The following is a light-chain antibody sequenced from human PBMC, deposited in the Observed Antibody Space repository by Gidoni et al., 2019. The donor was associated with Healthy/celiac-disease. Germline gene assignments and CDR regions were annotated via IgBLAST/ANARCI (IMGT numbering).Light chain of an antibody. CDR1: SSNIGAGYD. CDR3: QSYDSSLSGWV. CDR2: GNS. J-gene: IGLJ3*02. V-gene: IGLV1-40*01. Sequence: QSVLTQPPSVSGAPGQRVTISCTGSSSNIGAGYDVPWYQQLPGTAPNLLIYGNSNRPSCVPDRFSGSKSGTSASRAITGLQAEDEADYYCQSYDSSLSGWVFGGGTKLTVL.